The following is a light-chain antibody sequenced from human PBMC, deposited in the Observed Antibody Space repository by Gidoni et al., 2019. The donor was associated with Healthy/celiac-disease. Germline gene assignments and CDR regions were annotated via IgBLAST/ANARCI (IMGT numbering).Light chain of an antibody. J-gene: IGKJ4*01. CDR2: KAS. CDR3: QQYNSYSSLT. Sequence: DIHMTQSPSTLSASVGDRVTITCRASQSISSWLAWYQQKPGKAPKLLIYKASSLESGVPSRFSGSGSGTEFTLTISSLQPDDFATYYCQQYNSYSSLTFXGXTKVEIK. CDR1: QSISSW. V-gene: IGKV1-5*03.